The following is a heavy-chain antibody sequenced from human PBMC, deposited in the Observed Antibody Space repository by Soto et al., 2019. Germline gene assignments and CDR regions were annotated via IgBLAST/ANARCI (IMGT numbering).Heavy chain of an antibody. CDR2: IIPILGIA. CDR1: GGTFSSYT. D-gene: IGHD3-9*01. V-gene: IGHV1-69*02. J-gene: IGHJ6*02. Sequence: QVQLVQSGAEVKKPGSSVKVSCKASGGTFSSYTISWVRQAPGQGLEWMGRIIPILGIANYAQKFRGRVTITADKSTSTAYMELSSLRSEDTAVYYCARGYYDILTGLGYGMDVWGQGTTVTVSS. CDR3: ARGYYDILTGLGYGMDV.